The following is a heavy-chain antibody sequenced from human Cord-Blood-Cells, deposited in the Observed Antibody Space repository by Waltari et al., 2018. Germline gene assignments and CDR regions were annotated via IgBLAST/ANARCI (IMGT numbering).Heavy chain of an antibody. J-gene: IGHJ3*02. V-gene: IGHV4-4*02. Sequence: ISSSNWWSWVRQPPGKGLEWIGEIYHSGSTNYNPSLKSRVTISVDKSKNQFSLKLSSVTAADTAVYYCASLVDYYDSSGYSDAFDIWGQGTMVTVSS. CDR2: IYHSGST. CDR3: ASLVDYYDSSGYSDAFDI. D-gene: IGHD3-22*01. CDR1: ISSSNW.